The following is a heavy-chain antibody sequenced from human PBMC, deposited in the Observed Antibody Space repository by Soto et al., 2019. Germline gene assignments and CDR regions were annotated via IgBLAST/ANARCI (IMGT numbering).Heavy chain of an antibody. V-gene: IGHV3-30-3*01. CDR1: GFTFSSYA. Sequence: QVQLVESGGGVVQPGRSLRLSCAASGFTFSSYAMHWVRQAPGKGLEWVAVISYDGSNKYYADSVKGRFTISRDNSKNTLYLQMNSLRAEDTAVYYCARDRTTTNQLDYWGQGTLVTVSS. D-gene: IGHD1-1*01. CDR2: ISYDGSNK. J-gene: IGHJ4*02. CDR3: ARDRTTTNQLDY.